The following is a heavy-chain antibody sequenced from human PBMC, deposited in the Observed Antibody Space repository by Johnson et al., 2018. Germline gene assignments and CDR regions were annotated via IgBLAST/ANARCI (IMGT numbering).Heavy chain of an antibody. CDR2: ISYDGSNK. Sequence: VQLLESGGGVVQPGRSXRLSCAASGFTFSSYGMHWVRKAPGKGLEWVAVISYDGSNKYYADSVKGRFTISRDNSKNTLYLQMNSLRAEDTAGYYCARVSYYCMDVWGKGTTVTVSS. CDR1: GFTFSSYG. CDR3: ARVSYYCMDV. J-gene: IGHJ6*03. V-gene: IGHV3-30*03.